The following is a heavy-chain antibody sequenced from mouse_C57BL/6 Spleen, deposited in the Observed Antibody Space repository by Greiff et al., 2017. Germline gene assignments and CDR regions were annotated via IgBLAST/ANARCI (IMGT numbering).Heavy chain of an antibody. CDR1: GYTFTSYG. J-gene: IGHJ1*03. Sequence: LVESGAELARPGASVKLSCKASGYTFTSYGISWVKLRTGQGLEWIGEIYPRSGNTYYNEKFKGKATLTADKSSSTAYMELRSLTSEDSAVYFCAREGDRKGWYFDVWGTGTTVTVSS. V-gene: IGHV1-81*01. D-gene: IGHD2-14*01. CDR2: IYPRSGNT. CDR3: AREGDRKGWYFDV.